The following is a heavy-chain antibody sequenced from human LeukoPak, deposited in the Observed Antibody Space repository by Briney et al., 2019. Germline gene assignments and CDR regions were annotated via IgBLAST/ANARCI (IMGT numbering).Heavy chain of an antibody. CDR1: GGSFSGYY. CDR3: ARGRTEYYYDSSGYYSY. V-gene: IGHV4-34*01. CDR2: INHSGSA. D-gene: IGHD3-22*01. Sequence: PSETPSLTCAVYGGSFSGYYWSWIRQPPGKGLEWIGEINHSGSANYNPSLKSRVTISVDTSKNQFSLKLSSVTAADTAVYYCARGRTEYYYDSSGYYSYWGQGTLVTVSS. J-gene: IGHJ4*02.